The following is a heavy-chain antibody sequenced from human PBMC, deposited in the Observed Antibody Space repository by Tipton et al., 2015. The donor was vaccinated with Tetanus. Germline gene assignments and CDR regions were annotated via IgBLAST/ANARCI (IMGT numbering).Heavy chain of an antibody. CDR1: GASISSAGYS. V-gene: IGHV4-30-2*01. CDR3: ARGGTMVHGVILQDHFYY. J-gene: IGHJ4*02. CDR2: IYHNGGT. Sequence: TLSLTCTVSGASISSAGYSWSWIRQPPGKGLEWIGFIYHNGGTYYNPSLKSRATISVDRSKNQFSLKLSSVTAADTAVYFCARGGTMVHGVILQDHFYYWGQGTLVTVSS. D-gene: IGHD3-10*01.